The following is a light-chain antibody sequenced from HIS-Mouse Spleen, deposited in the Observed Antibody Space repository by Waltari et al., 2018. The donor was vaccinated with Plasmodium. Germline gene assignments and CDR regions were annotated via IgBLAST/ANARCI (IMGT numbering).Light chain of an antibody. CDR3: QQYNSYSWT. J-gene: IGKJ1*01. CDR2: KAS. Sequence: DIQMTQSPSILSASVGDRVTITCRASESISSWLAWDQKKPGKAPKLLSYKASRLESGVPARFSGSGSGTEFTLTISSLQPDDFATYYCQQYNSYSWTFGQGTKVEIK. V-gene: IGKV1-5*03. CDR1: ESISSW.